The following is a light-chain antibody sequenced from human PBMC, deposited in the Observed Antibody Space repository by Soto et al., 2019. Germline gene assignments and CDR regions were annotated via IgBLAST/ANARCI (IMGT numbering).Light chain of an antibody. CDR2: GSS. Sequence: EIVMTQSPATLSVSPGEGVTLSCRASESVRSKVAWYQQKPGQAPRLLIYGSSTRATGIPDRFRGSGSGTEYTLTISSLQSEDFAVYYCQQRSYGYTFGQGTKLEI. V-gene: IGKV3-15*01. J-gene: IGKJ2*01. CDR1: ESVRSK. CDR3: QQRSYGYT.